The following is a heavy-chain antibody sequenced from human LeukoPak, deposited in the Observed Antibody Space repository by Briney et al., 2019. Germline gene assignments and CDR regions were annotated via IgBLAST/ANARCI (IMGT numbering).Heavy chain of an antibody. CDR1: GGSISSYY. CDR3: AMTSGGYFMDAFDI. Sequence: SETLSLTCTVSGGSISSYYWGWIWQPPGKGLEWIGYIYYSGSTNYNPSLKSRVTISVDTSKNQFSLKLSSVTAADTAVYYCAMTSGGYFMDAFDIWGQGTMVTVSS. CDR2: IYYSGST. J-gene: IGHJ3*02. V-gene: IGHV4-59*08. D-gene: IGHD1-26*01.